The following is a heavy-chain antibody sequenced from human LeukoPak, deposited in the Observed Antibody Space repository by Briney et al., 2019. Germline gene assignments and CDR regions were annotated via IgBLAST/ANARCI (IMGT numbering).Heavy chain of an antibody. CDR1: GYTFTSYG. V-gene: IGHV1-69*04. Sequence: ASVKVSCKASGYTFTSYGISWVRQAPGQGLEWMGRIIPILGIANYAQKFQGRVTITADKSTSTAYMELSSLRSEDTAVYYCARDLDCSGGSCFNYYYYYGMDVWGQGTTVTVSS. J-gene: IGHJ6*02. CDR2: IIPILGIA. D-gene: IGHD2-15*01. CDR3: ARDLDCSGGSCFNYYYYYGMDV.